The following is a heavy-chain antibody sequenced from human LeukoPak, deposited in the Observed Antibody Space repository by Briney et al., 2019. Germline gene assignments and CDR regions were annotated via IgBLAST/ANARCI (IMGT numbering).Heavy chain of an antibody. CDR1: GFTFSSYA. D-gene: IGHD3-16*01. Sequence: GGSLRLSCAASGFTFSSYAMRWVRQAPGKGLEWVSVISGSGGSTHYADSVKGRFTISRDNTENTLYLQMNSLRAEDTAAYYCAKHGGQIIMITSCQMGTWGQGIPGHR. J-gene: IGHJ1*01. CDR3: AKHGGQIIMITSCQMGT. CDR2: ISGSGGST. V-gene: IGHV3-23*01.